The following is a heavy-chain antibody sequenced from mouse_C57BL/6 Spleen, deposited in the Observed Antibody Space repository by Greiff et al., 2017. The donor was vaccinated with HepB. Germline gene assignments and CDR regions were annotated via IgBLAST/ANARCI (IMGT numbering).Heavy chain of an antibody. CDR2: IDPETGGT. J-gene: IGHJ2*01. Sequence: QVQLQQSGAELVRPGASVTLSCKASGYTFTDYEMHWVKQTPVHGLEWIGAIDPETGGTAYNQKFKGKAILTADKSSSTAYVKLRSLTAEDSADYYCTRGRTGHDFGYWGQGTTLTVSS. D-gene: IGHD4-1*01. V-gene: IGHV1-15*01. CDR1: GYTFTDYE. CDR3: TRGRTGHDFGY.